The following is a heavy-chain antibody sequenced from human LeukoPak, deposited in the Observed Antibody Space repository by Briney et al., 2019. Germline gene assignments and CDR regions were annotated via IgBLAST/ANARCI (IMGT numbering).Heavy chain of an antibody. D-gene: IGHD5-12*01. J-gene: IGHJ4*02. CDR3: ARQRGYSGYDSEIDY. CDR2: IYPGDSDT. V-gene: IGHV5-51*01. Sequence: GESLKISCKGSGYSFTSYWIGWVRQMPGKGLEWMGIIYPGDSDTRYSPSFQGQVTISADKSISTAYLQWSSLKASDTAMYHCARQRGYSGYDSEIDYWGQGTLVTVSS. CDR1: GYSFTSYW.